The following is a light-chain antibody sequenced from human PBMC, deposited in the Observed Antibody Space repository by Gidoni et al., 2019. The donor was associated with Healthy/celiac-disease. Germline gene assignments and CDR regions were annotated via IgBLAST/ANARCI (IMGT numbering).Light chain of an antibody. J-gene: IGKJ4*01. CDR1: QGISSA. Sequence: AIQLTQSPSSLSASVGDRVTITCRASQGISSALAWYQQKQGKAPKLLIYDASSLESGVPSRFSGSGSGTDFTLTISSLQPEDFAAYYCQQFNNYPLTFGGGTKVRSN. V-gene: IGKV1D-13*01. CDR2: DAS. CDR3: QQFNNYPLT.